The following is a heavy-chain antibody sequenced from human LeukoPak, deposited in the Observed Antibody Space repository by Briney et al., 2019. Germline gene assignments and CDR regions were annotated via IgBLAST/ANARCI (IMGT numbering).Heavy chain of an antibody. CDR3: MDV. J-gene: IGHJ6*03. Sequence: SETLSLACTVSAGSISSSDYYWGWIRQSPGKGLEWIGRISYSGNTYYNPSLKSRVTISVDTSKNHFSLRLSSVTAADTAVYYYMDVWGEGTTVAVSS. CDR1: AGSISSSDYY. V-gene: IGHV4-39*02. CDR2: ISYSGNT.